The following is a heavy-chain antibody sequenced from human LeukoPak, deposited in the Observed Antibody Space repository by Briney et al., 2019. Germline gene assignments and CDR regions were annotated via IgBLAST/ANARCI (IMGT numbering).Heavy chain of an antibody. CDR2: IFPILGIA. CDR1: RGTLTSYT. D-gene: IGHD5-18*01. CDR3: ARVSVSNGYLDD. J-gene: IGHJ4*02. V-gene: IGHV1-69*02. Sequence: SVKVSCKASRGTLTSYTIRCVRQAPGQGGEWMGRIFPILGIANYTQKFQGSVTLSPEKSTSTDYIELRSARSTDTRLLFTARVSVSNGYLDDWRQGTLVTVSA.